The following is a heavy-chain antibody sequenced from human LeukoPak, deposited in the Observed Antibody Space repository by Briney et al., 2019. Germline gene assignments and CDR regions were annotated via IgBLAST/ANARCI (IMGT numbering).Heavy chain of an antibody. Sequence: GGSLRLSCAASGSTFSSYGMHWVRQAPGKGLEWVAVISYDGSNKYYADSVKGRFTISRDNSKNTLYLQMNSLRAEDTAVYYCAKDGPQPMTTVTTGFDYWGQGTLVTVSS. CDR2: ISYDGSNK. CDR3: AKDGPQPMTTVTTGFDY. D-gene: IGHD4-17*01. CDR1: GSTFSSYG. V-gene: IGHV3-30*18. J-gene: IGHJ4*02.